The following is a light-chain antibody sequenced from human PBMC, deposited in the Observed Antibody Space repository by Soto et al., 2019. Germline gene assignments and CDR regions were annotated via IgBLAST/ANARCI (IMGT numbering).Light chain of an antibody. CDR1: STDVGGYNY. Sequence: QSALTQPPSASGAPGQSVAISCTGTSTDVGGYNYFSCYQQHPAKAPILMIDEVNKRPSGVPDRFSGSKSGNTASLTVSGLQAGDEVNYYCGSYAGSSNVFGTGTKLTVL. J-gene: IGLJ1*01. CDR3: GSYAGSSNV. CDR2: EVN. V-gene: IGLV2-8*01.